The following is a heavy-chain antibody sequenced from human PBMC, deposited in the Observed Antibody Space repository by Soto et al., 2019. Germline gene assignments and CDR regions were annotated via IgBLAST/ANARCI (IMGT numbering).Heavy chain of an antibody. CDR3: ARDGSDGDYVWFDP. V-gene: IGHV1-69*06. CDR2: IIPIFGTA. CDR1: GYTFTGYY. J-gene: IGHJ5*02. Sequence: SVKVSCKASGYTFTGYYMHWVRQAPGQGLEWMGGIIPIFGTANYAQKFQGRVTITADKSTSTAYMELSSLRSEDTAVYYCARDGSDGDYVWFDPWGQGTLVTVSS. D-gene: IGHD4-17*01.